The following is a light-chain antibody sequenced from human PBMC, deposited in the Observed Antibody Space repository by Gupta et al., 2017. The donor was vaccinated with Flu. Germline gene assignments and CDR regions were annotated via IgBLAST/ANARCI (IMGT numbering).Light chain of an antibody. CDR2: EVN. J-gene: IGLJ3*02. CDR1: RSDVGGYNY. V-gene: IGLV2-14*01. CDR3: NSFTTRNTWV. Sequence: QSALTQPASVSGSPGQSITISCIGTRSDVGGYNYVSWYQQHPDKAPKLIIYEVNNRPSRVSNRFSGSKSGNTASLTVSGLQAEDEADYYCNSFTTRNTWVFGGGTKLTVL.